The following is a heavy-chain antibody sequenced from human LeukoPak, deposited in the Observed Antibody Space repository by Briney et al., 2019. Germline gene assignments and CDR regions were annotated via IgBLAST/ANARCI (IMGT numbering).Heavy chain of an antibody. J-gene: IGHJ4*02. CDR2: ICTDETTI. V-gene: IGHV3-74*01. Sequence: GRSLRLSCAASGFTFTNYCMHWVRQPPGKGLVWVSQICTDETTIRYADSVKGRFTISRDNAKNTLYLQMSSLRVEDTAVYYCVRGVPVTPGIDYWGQGTLVTVSS. CDR1: GFTFTNYC. D-gene: IGHD2-2*01. CDR3: VRGVPVTPGIDY.